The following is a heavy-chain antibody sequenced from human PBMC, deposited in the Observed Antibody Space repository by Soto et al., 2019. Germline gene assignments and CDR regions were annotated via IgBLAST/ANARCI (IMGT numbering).Heavy chain of an antibody. J-gene: IGHJ4*02. D-gene: IGHD5-18*01. CDR2: IYSGGST. Sequence: EVQLVESGGGLIQPGGSLRLSCAASGFTVSSNYMSWVRQAPGKGLEWVSVIYSGGSTYYADSVKGRFTISRDNSKNTLYLQMNSLRAEDTAVYYCAKDLGYSYGAPADYWGQGTLVTVSS. CDR3: AKDLGYSYGAPADY. V-gene: IGHV3-66*03. CDR1: GFTVSSNY.